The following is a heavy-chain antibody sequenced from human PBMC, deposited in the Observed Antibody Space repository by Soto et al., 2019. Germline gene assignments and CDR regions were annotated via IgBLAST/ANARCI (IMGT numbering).Heavy chain of an antibody. J-gene: IGHJ6*02. V-gene: IGHV3-9*01. D-gene: IGHD1-1*01. CDR2: ISWNSGSI. Sequence: EVQLVESGGGLVQPGRSLRLSCAASGFTFDDYAMHWVRQAPGKGLEWVSGISWNSGSIGYADSVKGRFTISRDNAKNSLYLQMNSLRAEDTALYYCAKDIGPLEPWQGMDVWGQGTTVTVSS. CDR3: AKDIGPLEPWQGMDV. CDR1: GFTFDDYA.